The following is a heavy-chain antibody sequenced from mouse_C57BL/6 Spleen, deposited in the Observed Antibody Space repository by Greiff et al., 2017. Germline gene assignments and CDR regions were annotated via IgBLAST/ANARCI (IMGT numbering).Heavy chain of an antibody. V-gene: IGHV1-9*01. CDR2: ILPGSGST. Sequence: QVQLQQSGAELMKPGASVKLSCKATGYTFTGYWIEWVKQRPGHGLEWIGEILPGSGSTNYNAKFKGKATFTADTSSNTAYMQLSSLTTEDSAIYYCATYYSNSYYAMDYWGQGTSVTVSS. CDR1: GYTFTGYW. J-gene: IGHJ4*01. CDR3: ATYYSNSYYAMDY. D-gene: IGHD2-5*01.